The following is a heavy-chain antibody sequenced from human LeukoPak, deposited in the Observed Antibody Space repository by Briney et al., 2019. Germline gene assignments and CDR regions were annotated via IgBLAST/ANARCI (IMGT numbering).Heavy chain of an antibody. CDR2: ISSSSDTK. Sequence: SGGSLRLSCVASGFTFSSCSMNWVRQGPGKGLEWVSYISSSSDTKYYADSVKGRFTISRDNAKNSLYLQMNGLRAEDTAVYYCAKDRSNSWYGSFDYWGQGTLVTVSS. V-gene: IGHV3-48*01. J-gene: IGHJ4*02. CDR1: GFTFSSCS. CDR3: AKDRSNSWYGSFDY. D-gene: IGHD6-13*01.